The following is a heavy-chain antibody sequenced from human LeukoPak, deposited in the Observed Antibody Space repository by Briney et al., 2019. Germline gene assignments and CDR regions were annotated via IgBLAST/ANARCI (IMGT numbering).Heavy chain of an antibody. D-gene: IGHD2-21*01. CDR1: GGSFSSYF. CDR2: TYYSGST. CDR3: ARQLGDRLLFDY. J-gene: IGHJ4*02. V-gene: IGHV4-59*01. Sequence: SETLSLTCTVSGGSFSSYFWSWIRQPPGKGLEWIGYTYYSGSTHYNSSLKSRVTISLDTSRNQFSLKLSSVTAADTAVYYCARQLGDRLLFDYWGQGTLVTVSS.